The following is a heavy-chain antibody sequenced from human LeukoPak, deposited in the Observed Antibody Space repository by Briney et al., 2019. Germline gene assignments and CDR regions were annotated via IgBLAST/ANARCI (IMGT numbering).Heavy chain of an antibody. CDR2: IYYSGST. J-gene: IGHJ3*02. V-gene: IGHV4-31*03. CDR3: ARDGQNDAFDI. CDR1: GGSISSGGYY. Sequence: SETLSLTCTVSGGSISSGGYYWSWIRQHPGKGLEWIGYIYYSGSTYYNPSLKSRVTISVDTSKNHFSLTLSSVTAADTAVYYCARDGQNDAFDIWGQGTMVTVSS.